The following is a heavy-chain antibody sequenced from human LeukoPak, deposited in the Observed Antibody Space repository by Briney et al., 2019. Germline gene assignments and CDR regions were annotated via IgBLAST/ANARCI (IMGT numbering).Heavy chain of an antibody. J-gene: IGHJ1*01. CDR2: ISSYNGNT. CDR3: AKDRGPPNRLVTTMRYFVL. V-gene: IGHV1-18*01. CDR1: GYTFTTYG. D-gene: IGHD3-9*01. Sequence: GAAVKDSSKASGYTFTTYGINWVRQAPGQGLEWMGWISSYNGNTDYAQKLQGRVTMTTDTSTSTAYMELRSLRSDDTAVYYCAKDRGPPNRLVTTMRYFVLWGESTLDRASS.